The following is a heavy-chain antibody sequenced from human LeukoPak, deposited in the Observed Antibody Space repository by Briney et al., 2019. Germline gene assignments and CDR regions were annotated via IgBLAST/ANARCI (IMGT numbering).Heavy chain of an antibody. CDR1: GYTFTSYY. J-gene: IGHJ4*02. Sequence: ASVKVSCKASGYTFTSYYMHWVRQAPGQGLEWMGIINPSGGSTSYAQKFQGRVTITADESTSTAYMELSSLRSEDTAVYYCARVAQPYSSSSGYFDYWGQGTLVTVSS. V-gene: IGHV1-46*01. CDR2: INPSGGST. D-gene: IGHD6-6*01. CDR3: ARVAQPYSSSSGYFDY.